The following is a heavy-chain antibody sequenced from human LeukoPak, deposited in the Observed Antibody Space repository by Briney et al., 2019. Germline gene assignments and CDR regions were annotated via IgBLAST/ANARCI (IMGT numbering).Heavy chain of an antibody. D-gene: IGHD3-22*01. Sequence: GRSLRLSCAASGFTFSSYAMTWVRQAPGKGLEWVSTITGSGGYTYYADSVKGRFTISRDNSKNTLFLRMNSLRAEDTAVYFCAKQSLYDSSGHFHYWGQGTLVTVSS. CDR2: ITGSGGYT. J-gene: IGHJ4*02. CDR3: AKQSLYDSSGHFHY. V-gene: IGHV3-23*01. CDR1: GFTFSSYA.